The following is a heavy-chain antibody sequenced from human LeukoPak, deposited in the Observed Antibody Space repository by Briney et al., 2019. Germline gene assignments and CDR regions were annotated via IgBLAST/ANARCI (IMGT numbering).Heavy chain of an antibody. V-gene: IGHV3-30*02. J-gene: IGHJ4*02. Sequence: SGGSLRISCAASGFTFSSYGMHWGRQAPGKGLDWVAFIRYDGSNKYYADSVKGRFTISRDNSKNTLYLQMNSLRAEDTAVYYCATRGYSGYDWGPDYWGQGTLVTVSS. CDR1: GFTFSSYG. CDR2: IRYDGSNK. CDR3: ATRGYSGYDWGPDY. D-gene: IGHD5-12*01.